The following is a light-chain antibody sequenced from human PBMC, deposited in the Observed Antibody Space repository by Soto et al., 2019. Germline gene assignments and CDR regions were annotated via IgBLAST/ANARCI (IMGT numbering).Light chain of an antibody. J-gene: IGKJ4*01. CDR2: AVS. CDR3: QQSYSTPPLT. CDR1: QTISMY. V-gene: IGKV1-39*01. Sequence: DIQMTQSPSSLSASVGDRVTITCRASQTISMYLNWYQQKPGKAPILLISAVSSFESGVASRFRGSRSGTEFTLTISSLQPEDCATYYCQQSYSTPPLTFGGGTKVEIK.